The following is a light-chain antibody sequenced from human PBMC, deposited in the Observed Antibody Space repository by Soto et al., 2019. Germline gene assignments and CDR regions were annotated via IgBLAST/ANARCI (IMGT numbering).Light chain of an antibody. Sequence: EIVLPQSPGTLSLSPGERATLSCRASQSVSSSYLAWYQQKPGQAPRLLIYGASSRATGIPDRFSGSGSGTGFTLTINRLEPEDFAVYYCQQYGSSPLTFGQGTRLDIK. J-gene: IGKJ5*01. CDR3: QQYGSSPLT. V-gene: IGKV3-20*01. CDR2: GAS. CDR1: QSVSSSY.